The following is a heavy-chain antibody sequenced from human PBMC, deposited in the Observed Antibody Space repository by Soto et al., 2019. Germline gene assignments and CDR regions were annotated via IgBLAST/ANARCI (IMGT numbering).Heavy chain of an antibody. V-gene: IGHV3-30-3*01. CDR1: GFTFSSYA. CDR3: ARAATVTTYYYYYGMDV. CDR2: ISYDGSNK. J-gene: IGHJ6*02. Sequence: QVLLVESGGGVVQPGRSLRLSCAASGFTFSSYAMHWVRQAPGKGLEWVAVISYDGSNKYYADSVKGRFTISRDNSKNTLYLQMNSLRAEDTAVYYCARAATVTTYYYYYGMDVWGQGTTVTVSS. D-gene: IGHD4-17*01.